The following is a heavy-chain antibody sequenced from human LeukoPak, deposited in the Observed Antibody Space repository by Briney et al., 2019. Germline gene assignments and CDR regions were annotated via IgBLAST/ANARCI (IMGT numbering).Heavy chain of an antibody. CDR2: IYWDDDE. Sequence: SGPTLVKPTQTLTLTCTFSGFSLTTSGVGVGWIRQPPGKALEWLALIYWDDDETYSPSLKSRLTITKDTSKNQVVLTMTNMDPVDTATYYCARRRAFGGVVVAFDYWGQGTLVTVPS. V-gene: IGHV2-5*02. D-gene: IGHD3-16*02. J-gene: IGHJ4*02. CDR3: ARRRAFGGVVVAFDY. CDR1: GFSLTTSGVG.